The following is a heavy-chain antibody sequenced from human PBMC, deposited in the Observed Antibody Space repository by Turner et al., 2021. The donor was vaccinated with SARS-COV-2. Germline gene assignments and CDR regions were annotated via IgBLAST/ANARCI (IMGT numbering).Heavy chain of an antibody. V-gene: IGHV3-7*03. J-gene: IGHJ4*02. D-gene: IGHD6-13*01. Sequence: EVQLVESGGGLVQPGGSLRLSCAASGFTFSSYCMSWVRQATGKGLEWVANIKQDGSEKYYVDSVKGRFTISRDNAKNSLYLQMNSLRAEDTAVYYCARLHTSSWYFDYWGQGTLVTVSS. CDR3: ARLHTSSWYFDY. CDR2: IKQDGSEK. CDR1: GFTFSSYC.